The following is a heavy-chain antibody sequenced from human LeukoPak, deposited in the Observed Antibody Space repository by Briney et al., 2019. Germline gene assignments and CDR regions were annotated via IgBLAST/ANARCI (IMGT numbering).Heavy chain of an antibody. D-gene: IGHD7-27*01. Sequence: PGGSLRLSCAASGLTFSSYWMCWVRQVPGKGLEWLANIGQDGTETHYVDSVKGRFTISRDNAKNSLHLQMNSLKAEDTAVYSCARVGVNGGLRHYMDVWGKGTTVTVSS. CDR1: GLTFSSYW. J-gene: IGHJ6*03. CDR3: ARVGVNGGLRHYMDV. CDR2: IGQDGTET. V-gene: IGHV3-7*01.